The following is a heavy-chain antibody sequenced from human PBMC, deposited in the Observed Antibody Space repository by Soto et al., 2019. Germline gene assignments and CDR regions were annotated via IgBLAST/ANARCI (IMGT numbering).Heavy chain of an antibody. CDR1: GFSFSGYE. D-gene: IGHD2-21*02. Sequence: GSLRLSCAASGFSFSGYEMSWVRQVPGKGLEWISYISSSATTIYYADSVKGRFTISRDNAKNSLYLQMNRLRAEDTAVYYCAKDRAVVTTAIEYHFDYWVQGTLVTVSS. CDR3: AKDRAVVTTAIEYHFDY. V-gene: IGHV3-48*03. CDR2: ISSSATTI. J-gene: IGHJ4*02.